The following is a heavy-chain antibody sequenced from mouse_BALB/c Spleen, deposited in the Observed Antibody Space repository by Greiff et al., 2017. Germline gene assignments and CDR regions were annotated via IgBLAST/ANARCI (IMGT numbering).Heavy chain of an antibody. CDR2: ISSGGST. CDR3: AREGDGNYALFAY. J-gene: IGHJ3*01. Sequence: EVQLVESGGGLVKPGGSLKLSCAASGFTFSSYAMSWVRQTPEKRLEWVASISSGGSTYYPDSVKGRFTISRDNARNILYLQMSSLRSEDTAMYYCAREGDGNYALFAYWGQGTLVTVSA. CDR1: GFTFSSYA. D-gene: IGHD2-1*01. V-gene: IGHV5-6-5*01.